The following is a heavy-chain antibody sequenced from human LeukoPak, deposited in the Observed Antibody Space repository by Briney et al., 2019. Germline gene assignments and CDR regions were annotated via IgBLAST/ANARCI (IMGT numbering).Heavy chain of an antibody. J-gene: IGHJ4*02. D-gene: IGHD2-2*01. CDR1: GGSISSHY. Sequence: SETLSLTCNVSGGSISSHYWTWIRQPAGKGLEWIGRMSSSGSTNYNPSLKSRVTMSVDTSKNQFSLKLSSVTAADTAVYYCARGHKVVVPAANYYFDYWGQGTLVTVSS. CDR2: MSSSGST. CDR3: ARGHKVVVPAANYYFDY. V-gene: IGHV4-4*07.